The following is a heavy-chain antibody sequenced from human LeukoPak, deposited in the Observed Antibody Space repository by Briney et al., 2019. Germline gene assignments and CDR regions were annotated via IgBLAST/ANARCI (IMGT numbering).Heavy chain of an antibody. CDR2: ISDSGGRT. J-gene: IGHJ4*02. CDR1: GITLNNYG. CDR3: AKRGVVIRVILVGFHKEAYYFDS. Sequence: TGGSLRLSCAVSGITLNNYGMSWVRQAPGKGLEWVAGISDSGGRTNYADSVKGRFTISRDNPKNTLYLQMNSLRAEDTAVYFCAKRGVVIRVILVGFHKEAYYFDSWGQGALVTVSS. V-gene: IGHV3-23*01. D-gene: IGHD3-22*01.